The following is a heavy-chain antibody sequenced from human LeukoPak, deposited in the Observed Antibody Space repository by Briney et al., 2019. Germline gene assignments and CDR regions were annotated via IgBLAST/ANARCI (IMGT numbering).Heavy chain of an antibody. D-gene: IGHD3-10*01. Sequence: ASVKVSFKASGYTFPDYYINWVRQAPRQGLEWMGWLNPNSGDTNYTQKFQDRVTMTRDTSISTAYIELNLLRSDDTAVYYCARGDYYGSPKVVAAWGQGTLVTVSS. V-gene: IGHV1-2*02. CDR3: ARGDYYGSPKVVAA. CDR2: LNPNSGDT. J-gene: IGHJ5*02. CDR1: GYTFPDYY.